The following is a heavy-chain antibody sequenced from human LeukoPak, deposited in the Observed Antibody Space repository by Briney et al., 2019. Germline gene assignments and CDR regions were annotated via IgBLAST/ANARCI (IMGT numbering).Heavy chain of an antibody. CDR3: AKNGDYGYAMDV. Sequence: GASVKVSCKASGYTFTDYYMHWVRQAPGQGLEWVGSFNPYSGASKYAQKLQGRVTMIGDTSISSAYLQLGRVIGDDTAVYYCAKNGDYGYAMDVWGQGTTVTVSS. CDR2: FNPYSGAS. J-gene: IGHJ6*02. V-gene: IGHV1-2*02. D-gene: IGHD4-17*01. CDR1: GYTFTDYY.